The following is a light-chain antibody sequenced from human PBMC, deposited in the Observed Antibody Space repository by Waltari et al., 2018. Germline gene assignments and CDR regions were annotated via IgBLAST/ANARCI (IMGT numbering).Light chain of an antibody. J-gene: IGKJ4*01. V-gene: IGKV3-20*01. CDR2: GAS. Sequence: EIVLTQSPGTLSLSPGERATLSCRASQSVSSSYLAWYHQKPGQAPRLPIYGASSRATGIPDRFSGSGSGTDFTLTISRLEPEDFAVYYCQQYGSSPPLTFGGGTKVEIK. CDR3: QQYGSSPPLT. CDR1: QSVSSSY.